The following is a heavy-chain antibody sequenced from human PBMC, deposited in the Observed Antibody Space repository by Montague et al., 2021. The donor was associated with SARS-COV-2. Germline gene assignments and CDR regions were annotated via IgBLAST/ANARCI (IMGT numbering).Heavy chain of an antibody. CDR3: ARARRGSGSGSYFDILVNWFDP. CDR1: GGSISSGGYY. Sequence: TLSLTCTVSGGSISSGGYYWSWIRQHPGKGLEWIGYIYYSGSTYYNLSLKSRVTISVDTSKNQFSLKLSSVTAAETAVYYCARARRGSGSGSYFDILVNWFDPWGQGTLVTVSS. CDR2: IYYSGST. J-gene: IGHJ5*02. V-gene: IGHV4-31*03. D-gene: IGHD3-10*01.